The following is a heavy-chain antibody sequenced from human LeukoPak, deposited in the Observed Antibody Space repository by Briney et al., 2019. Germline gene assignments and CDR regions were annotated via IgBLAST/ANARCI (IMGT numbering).Heavy chain of an antibody. V-gene: IGHV3-49*04. CDR3: PRAHCSGGTCYGNDAFDI. Sequence: GRSLRLSCTASGFTFGDYAMTWVRQAPGKGLEWIGFIRSKTYGGTTEYAAPVKGRFTISRDDSKNIAYLQMNSLKTEDTAMYYCPRAHCSGGTCYGNDAFDIWGQGTMVTVFS. CDR1: GFTFGDYA. D-gene: IGHD2-15*01. J-gene: IGHJ3*02. CDR2: IRSKTYGGTT.